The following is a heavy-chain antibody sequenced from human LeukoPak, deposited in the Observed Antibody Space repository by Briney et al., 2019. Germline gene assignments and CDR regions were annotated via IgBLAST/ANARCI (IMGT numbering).Heavy chain of an antibody. J-gene: IGHJ4*02. V-gene: IGHV1-46*01. CDR1: GYTFTSYY. Sequence: ASVKVSCKASGYTFTSYYMHWVRQAPGQGPEWMGIINPSGGSTSYAQKFQGRVTMTRDTSTSTVYMELSSLRSEDTAVYYCARPSDSSGYALTQYYFDYWGQGTLVTVSS. D-gene: IGHD3-22*01. CDR3: ARPSDSSGYALTQYYFDY. CDR2: INPSGGST.